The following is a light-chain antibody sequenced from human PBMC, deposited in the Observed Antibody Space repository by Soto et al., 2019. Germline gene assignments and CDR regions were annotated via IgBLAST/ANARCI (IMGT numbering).Light chain of an antibody. V-gene: IGKV3-20*01. CDR2: DAS. CDR1: QSVASSH. CDR3: QQYGSAPFT. Sequence: EIVLTQSPGTLSLSPGERATLSCRASQSVASSHLAWYQQKPGQTPRLLIYDASSRATGIPDRISGSGSGTDFTLTSSRLEPEDFAVYYCQQYGSAPFTFGHGTKVDIK. J-gene: IGKJ3*01.